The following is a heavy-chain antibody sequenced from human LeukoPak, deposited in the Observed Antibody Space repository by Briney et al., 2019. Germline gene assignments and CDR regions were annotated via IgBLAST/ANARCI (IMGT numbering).Heavy chain of an antibody. V-gene: IGHV3-48*01. Sequence: GGSLGLSCAASGFTFSSYSMNWVRQAPGKGLEWVSYISSSSSTIYYADSVKGRFTISRDNAKNSLYLQMNSLRAEDTAVYYCARVTGSGNDYYYYYYMDVWGKGTTVTVSS. CDR2: ISSSSSTI. CDR1: GFTFSSYS. J-gene: IGHJ6*03. D-gene: IGHD3-10*01. CDR3: ARVTGSGNDYYYYYYMDV.